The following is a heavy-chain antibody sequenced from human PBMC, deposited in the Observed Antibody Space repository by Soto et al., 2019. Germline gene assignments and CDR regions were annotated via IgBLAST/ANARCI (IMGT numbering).Heavy chain of an antibody. CDR2: IYPHDSDT. CDR3: ARPTDYHYGMQV. J-gene: IGHJ6*02. CDR1: GCNFHTYW. D-gene: IGHD4-17*01. V-gene: IGHV5-51*01. Sequence: XESLKISCKGSGCNFHTYWIAWVRQMPGKGLEWMGFIYPHDSDTRYSPSFRGQVTISADKSINTAYLQWTSLKASDTAIYFCARPTDYHYGMQVWGQGTTVTVSS.